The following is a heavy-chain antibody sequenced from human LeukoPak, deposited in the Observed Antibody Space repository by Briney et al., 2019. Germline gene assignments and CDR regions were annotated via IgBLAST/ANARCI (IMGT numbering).Heavy chain of an antibody. D-gene: IGHD3-22*01. V-gene: IGHV1-46*01. Sequence: GASVKVSCKASGYTFTSYYMHWVRQAPGQGLEWMGIINPSGGSTGYAQKFQGRVTMTRDTSTSTVYMELSSLRSEDTAVYYCARVKPNYYDSSAYGTFDIWGQGTMVTVSS. J-gene: IGHJ3*02. CDR1: GYTFTSYY. CDR2: INPSGGST. CDR3: ARVKPNYYDSSAYGTFDI.